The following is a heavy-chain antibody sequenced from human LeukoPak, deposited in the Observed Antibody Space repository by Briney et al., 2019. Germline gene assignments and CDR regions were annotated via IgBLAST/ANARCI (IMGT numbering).Heavy chain of an antibody. Sequence: ASVKVSCKASGYTFTGYYMHWVRQAPGQGLEWMGWINPNSGGTNYAQKFQGRVTMTRDTSISTAYMELSRLRSDDTAVYYCARFARYCSGGSRYRNWFDPWGQGTLVTVSS. V-gene: IGHV1-2*02. CDR1: GYTFTGYY. J-gene: IGHJ5*02. D-gene: IGHD2-15*01. CDR2: INPNSGGT. CDR3: ARFARYCSGGSRYRNWFDP.